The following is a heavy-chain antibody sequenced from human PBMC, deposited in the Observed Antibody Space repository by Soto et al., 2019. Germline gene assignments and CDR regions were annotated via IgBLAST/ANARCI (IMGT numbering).Heavy chain of an antibody. V-gene: IGHV3-30*18. Sequence: AGSLRLACAASGFTFRNFGMHWVRQAPGKGLEWVAVISYDGTNKYYADSVKGRFTISRDNSKNTLYLQINSLRAEDTAVYYCAKAVPPFVVVTASDYWGQGTLVTVSS. J-gene: IGHJ4*02. CDR3: AKAVPPFVVVTASDY. D-gene: IGHD2-21*02. CDR1: GFTFRNFG. CDR2: ISYDGTNK.